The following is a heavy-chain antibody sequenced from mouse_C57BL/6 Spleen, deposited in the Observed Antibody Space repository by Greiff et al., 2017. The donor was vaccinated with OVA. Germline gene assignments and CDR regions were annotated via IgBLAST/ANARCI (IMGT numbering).Heavy chain of an antibody. V-gene: IGHV1-55*01. CDR3: ARRESLLRGEGY. D-gene: IGHD1-1*01. J-gene: IGHJ2*01. Sequence: QVQLQQPGAELVKPGASVKMSCKASGYTFPSYWITWVKQRPGQGLEWIGDIYPGSGSTNYNEKLKSKATLTVDTSSSTAYMQLSSLTSEDSAVYYCARRESLLRGEGYWGQGTTLTVSS. CDR1: GYTFPSYW. CDR2: IYPGSGST.